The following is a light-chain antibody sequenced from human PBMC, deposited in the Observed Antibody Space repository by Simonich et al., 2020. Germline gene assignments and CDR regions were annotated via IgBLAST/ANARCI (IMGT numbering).Light chain of an antibody. CDR1: NIGSKS. J-gene: IGLJ2*01. CDR2: DDS. V-gene: IGLV3-21*03. CDR3: QVWDSSSDHVV. Sequence: SYVLTQPPSVSVAPGKTARITCGGNNIGSKSVHWYQQKPGQAPVLVVYDDSDRPSGLPERFSGSNSGNTATLTISRVEAGDEADYYCQVWDSSSDHVVLGGGTKLTVL.